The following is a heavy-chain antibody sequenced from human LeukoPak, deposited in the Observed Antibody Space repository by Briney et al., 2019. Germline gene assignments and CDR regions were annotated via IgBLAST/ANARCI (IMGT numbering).Heavy chain of an antibody. V-gene: IGHV3-23*01. CDR2: ISGSGGST. J-gene: IGHJ4*02. CDR3: AKGGGPFDY. CDR1: GFTFNNYA. D-gene: IGHD3-16*01. Sequence: GGSLRLSCAASGFTFNNYAMTWVRQAPGKGLERVSAISGSGGSTYYADSVKGRFTISRDNSKNTLYLQMNSLRAEDTAVYYCAKGGGPFDYWGQGTLVTVSS.